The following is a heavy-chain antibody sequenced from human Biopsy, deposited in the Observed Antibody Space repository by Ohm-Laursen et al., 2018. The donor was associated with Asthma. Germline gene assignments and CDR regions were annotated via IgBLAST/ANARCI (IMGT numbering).Heavy chain of an antibody. CDR1: GFTFGDYW. Sequence: LSLTCAASGFTFGDYWMSWVRQVPGKGLEWVANIKHDGTEKNHVDSLKGRFTISRGNAKNSLYLQMNSLRAEDTAVYYCARTFHFWSPYHAEHYQLWGQGTLVTVSS. V-gene: IGHV3-7*01. CDR2: IKHDGTEK. J-gene: IGHJ1*01. CDR3: ARTFHFWSPYHAEHYQL. D-gene: IGHD3-3*02.